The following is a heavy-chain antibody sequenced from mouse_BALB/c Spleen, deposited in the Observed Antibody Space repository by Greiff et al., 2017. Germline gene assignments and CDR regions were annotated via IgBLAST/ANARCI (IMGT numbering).Heavy chain of an antibody. CDR2: IHYSGST. CDR3: GHPGYYGSSDDSAMGY. CDR1: GYSITSGYS. V-gene: IGHV3-1*02. D-gene: IGHD1-1*01. J-gene: IGHJ4*01. Sequence: EVKLMESGPDLVKPSQSLSLTCTVTGYSITSGYSWHWIRQFPGNKLEWMGYIHYSGSTNYNPSLKSRISITRDTSKNQFFLQLNSVTTEDTSTYFCGHPGYYGSSDDSAMGYWGQGTSVTVSS.